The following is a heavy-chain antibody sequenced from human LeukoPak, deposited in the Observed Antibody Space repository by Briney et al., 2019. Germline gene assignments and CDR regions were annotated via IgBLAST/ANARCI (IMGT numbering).Heavy chain of an antibody. CDR1: GGSISSGGYH. Sequence: SETLSLTCTVSGGSISSGGYHWSWIRQHPGKGLEWIGYIYYSGSTYYNPSLKSRVTISVDTSKNQFSLKLSSVTAADAAVYYCARAPPYCGGDCYSNWGQGTLVTVSS. J-gene: IGHJ4*02. V-gene: IGHV4-31*03. D-gene: IGHD2-21*02. CDR2: IYYSGST. CDR3: ARAPPYCGGDCYSN.